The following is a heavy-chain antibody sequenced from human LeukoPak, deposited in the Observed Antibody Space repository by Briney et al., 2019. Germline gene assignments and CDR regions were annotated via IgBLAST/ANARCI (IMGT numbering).Heavy chain of an antibody. CDR1: GFTFSSYG. CDR2: ISYDGSNK. CDR3: AKNWEDYDYVWGSYATDY. Sequence: GGSLRLSCAASGFTFSSYGMHWVRQAPGKGLEWVAVISYDGSNKYYADSVKGRFTISRDNSKNTLYLQMNSLRAEDTAAYYCAKNWEDYDYVWGSYATDYWGQGTLVTVSS. V-gene: IGHV3-30*18. J-gene: IGHJ4*02. D-gene: IGHD3-16*01.